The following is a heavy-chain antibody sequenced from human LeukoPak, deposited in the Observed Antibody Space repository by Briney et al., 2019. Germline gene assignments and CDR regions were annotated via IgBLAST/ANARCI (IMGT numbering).Heavy chain of an antibody. CDR3: ARSASSSWYRKPYYYYMDV. CDR1: GYSISSGYY. V-gene: IGHV4-38-2*01. J-gene: IGHJ6*03. CDR2: IYHSGST. Sequence: SETLSLTCAVSGYSISSGYYWGWIRQPPGKGLEWIGSIYHSGSTYYNPSLKSRVTIPVDTSKNQFSLKLSSVTAADTAVYYCARSASSSWYRKPYYYYMDVWGKGTTVTVSS. D-gene: IGHD6-13*01.